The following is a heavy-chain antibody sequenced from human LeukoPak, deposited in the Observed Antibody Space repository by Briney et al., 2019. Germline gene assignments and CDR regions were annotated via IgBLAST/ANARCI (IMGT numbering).Heavy chain of an antibody. D-gene: IGHD2-21*02. V-gene: IGHV3-64*01. Sequence: GGSLRLSCAASGFSFSTSVMHWVRQAPGKGLEYVSGINSRGDYTHYANSLKDRFTISRDNSKNTLYLQMGSLRVEDMAVYYCAREGHTSGHCGTFDIWGQGTMVTVSS. J-gene: IGHJ3*02. CDR1: GFSFSTSV. CDR3: AREGHTSGHCGTFDI. CDR2: INSRGDYT.